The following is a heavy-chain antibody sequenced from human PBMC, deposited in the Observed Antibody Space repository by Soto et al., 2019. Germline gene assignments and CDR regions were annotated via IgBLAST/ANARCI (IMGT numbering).Heavy chain of an antibody. CDR2: IIPIFGTA. Sequence: GASVKVSCKASGGTFSSYAISWVRQAPGQGLEWMGGIIPIFGTANYAQKFQGRVTITADESTSTAYMELSSLRSEDTAVYYCARAAEYCSGGSCYDFYYYYYYGMDGWGQGTTVTVSS. CDR3: ARAAEYCSGGSCYDFYYYYYYGMDG. J-gene: IGHJ6*02. D-gene: IGHD2-15*01. V-gene: IGHV1-69*13. CDR1: GGTFSSYA.